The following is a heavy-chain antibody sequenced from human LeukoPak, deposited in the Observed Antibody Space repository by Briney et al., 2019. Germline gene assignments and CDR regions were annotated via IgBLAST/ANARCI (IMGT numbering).Heavy chain of an antibody. Sequence: ASVKVSCKASEYTFTGDYIHWVRQAPGQGLEWMGWINPRSGGRNYAQKFQGRVSLTRDTSIKTAYMELSRLTFDDTAVYYCASDITDGWLDPWGQGTLVTVSS. D-gene: IGHD1-14*01. V-gene: IGHV1-2*02. CDR3: ASDITDGWLDP. CDR1: EYTFTGDY. J-gene: IGHJ5*02. CDR2: INPRSGGR.